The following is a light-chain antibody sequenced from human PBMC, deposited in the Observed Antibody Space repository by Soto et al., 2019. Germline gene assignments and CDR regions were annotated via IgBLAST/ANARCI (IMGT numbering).Light chain of an antibody. J-gene: IGKJ3*01. V-gene: IGKV1-5*01. CDR2: DAS. Sequence: DIQMTQSPSTLSASVGDRVTITCRASQSISRSLAWYQQKSGKAPKLLIYDASSLESGVPSTFSGSGLGTEFTLTISGLQPDDFATYYCEQYQSYFLTFGPGTTVDMK. CDR1: QSISRS. CDR3: EQYQSYFLT.